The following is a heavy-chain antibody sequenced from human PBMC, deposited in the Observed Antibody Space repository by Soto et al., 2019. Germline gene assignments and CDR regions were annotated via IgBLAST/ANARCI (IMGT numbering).Heavy chain of an antibody. CDR3: AGNDDILTGYYFFAY. D-gene: IGHD3-9*01. CDR1: GFTFSDYS. Sequence: EVHLVESGGGLVKPGGSLRLSCAASGFTFSDYSMNWVRQAPGKGLEWVSSISSRSSYIYYADSVKGRFTISRDNAKKSLNLQMNSLRAEDTAVYYCAGNDDILTGYYFFAYWGQGTLVTVSS. V-gene: IGHV3-21*01. CDR2: ISSRSSYI. J-gene: IGHJ4*02.